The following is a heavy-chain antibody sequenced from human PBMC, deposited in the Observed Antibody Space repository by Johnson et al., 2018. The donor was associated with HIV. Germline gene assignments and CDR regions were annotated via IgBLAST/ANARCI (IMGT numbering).Heavy chain of an antibody. J-gene: IGHJ3*02. CDR3: AKEGGARDHDAFDI. Sequence: VLLVESGGGLVQPGGSLRLSCAASGFTFSSYDMHWVRQATGKGLEWVSAIGTAGDTYYPGSVKGRFTISRDNSKNTLYLQMNSLRAEDTAVYYCAKEGGARDHDAFDIWGQGTMVTVSS. V-gene: IGHV3-13*01. D-gene: IGHD2-21*01. CDR2: IGTAGDT. CDR1: GFTFSSYD.